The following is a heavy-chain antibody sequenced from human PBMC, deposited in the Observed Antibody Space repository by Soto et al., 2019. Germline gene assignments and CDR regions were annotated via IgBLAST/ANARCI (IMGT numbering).Heavy chain of an antibody. CDR3: ASTLSSGSYNAFDY. CDR2: IIPIFGTA. Sequence: SVKVSCKASGGTFSSYAISWVRQAPGQGLEWVGGIIPIFGTANYAQKFQGRVTITADESTSTAYMELSSLRSEDTAVYYCASTLSSGSYNAFDYWGQGTLVTSPQ. D-gene: IGHD1-26*01. J-gene: IGHJ4*02. CDR1: GGTFSSYA. V-gene: IGHV1-69*13.